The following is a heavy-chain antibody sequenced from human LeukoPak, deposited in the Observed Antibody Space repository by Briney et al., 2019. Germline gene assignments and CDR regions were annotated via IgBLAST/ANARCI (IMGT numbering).Heavy chain of an antibody. CDR1: GFTFSSYG. Sequence: PGRSLRLSCAASGFTFSSYGMHWVRQAPGKGLEWVAVISYDGSNKYYADSVKGRFTISRDNSKNTLYLRMNSLRAEDTAVYYCAKVQGIVVVPAAMSYYYYGMDVWGQGTTVTVSS. CDR3: AKVQGIVVVPAAMSYYYYGMDV. V-gene: IGHV3-30*18. CDR2: ISYDGSNK. J-gene: IGHJ6*02. D-gene: IGHD2-2*01.